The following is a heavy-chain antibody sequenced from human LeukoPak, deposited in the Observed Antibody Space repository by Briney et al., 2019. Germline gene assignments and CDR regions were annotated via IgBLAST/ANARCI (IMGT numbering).Heavy chain of an antibody. CDR1: GGSISSYY. CDR3: ARSIRTYYYDSSGYENAFDI. J-gene: IGHJ3*02. CDR2: IYYSGST. Sequence: SETLSLTCTVSGGSISSYYWSWIRQPPGKGLEWIGYIYYSGSTNYNPSLKSRVTISVDTSKNQFSLKLSSVTAADTAVYCCARSIRTYYYDSSGYENAFDIWGQGTMVTVSS. V-gene: IGHV4-59*01. D-gene: IGHD3-22*01.